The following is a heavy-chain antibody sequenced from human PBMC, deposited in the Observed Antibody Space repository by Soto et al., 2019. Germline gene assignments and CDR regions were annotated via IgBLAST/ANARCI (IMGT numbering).Heavy chain of an antibody. Sequence: QVQLQESGPGLVKPSQTLSLTCTVSGGSISRGGYYWSWVRQHPGKGLEWIGYIYNSETTYYNPSLKSRVTRFVDKSKNQFSLNLSSVTAADTAVYYCARDPDYWGQGTQVTVSS. CDR2: IYNSETT. CDR1: GGSISRGGYY. V-gene: IGHV4-31*03. CDR3: ARDPDY. J-gene: IGHJ4*02.